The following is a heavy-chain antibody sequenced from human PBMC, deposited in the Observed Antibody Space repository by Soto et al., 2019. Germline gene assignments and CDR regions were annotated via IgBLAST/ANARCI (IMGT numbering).Heavy chain of an antibody. Sequence: GESLKISCAASGFTFSNAWMSWVRQAPGKGLEWVGRIKSKTDGGTTDYAAHVKGRFTISRDDSKNTLYLQMNSLKTEDAAVYYCTTDQGVSGTFAFDIWGQGTMVTVSS. V-gene: IGHV3-15*01. CDR2: IKSKTDGGTT. D-gene: IGHD6-19*01. CDR3: TTDQGVSGTFAFDI. CDR1: GFTFSNAW. J-gene: IGHJ3*02.